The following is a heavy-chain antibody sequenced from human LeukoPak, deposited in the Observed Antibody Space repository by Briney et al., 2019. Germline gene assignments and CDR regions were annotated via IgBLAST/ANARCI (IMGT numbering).Heavy chain of an antibody. Sequence: SETLSLTCAVYGGSFSGYYWSWVRQPPGKGLGWVGEINHSGSTNYNPSLKSRVTISVDTSKNQFSLKLSSVTAADTAVYYCASPYSSPDYWGQGTLLTVSS. D-gene: IGHD6-13*01. CDR1: GGSFSGYY. CDR2: INHSGST. J-gene: IGHJ4*02. CDR3: ASPYSSPDY. V-gene: IGHV4-34*01.